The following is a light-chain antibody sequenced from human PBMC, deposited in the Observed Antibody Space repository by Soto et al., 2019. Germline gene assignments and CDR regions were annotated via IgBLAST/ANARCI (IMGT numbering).Light chain of an antibody. CDR1: SSNIGARYD. CDR2: GNS. CDR3: QSYDSSLNAVV. J-gene: IGLJ2*01. V-gene: IGLV1-40*01. Sequence: QSVLTQPPSVSGAPGQRVTISCTGSSSNIGARYDVHWYQQLPGTAPKLLIYGNSNRPSGVPDRFSGSKSGTSASLAITGLQAEDEADYHCQSYDSSLNAVVFGGGTKLTVL.